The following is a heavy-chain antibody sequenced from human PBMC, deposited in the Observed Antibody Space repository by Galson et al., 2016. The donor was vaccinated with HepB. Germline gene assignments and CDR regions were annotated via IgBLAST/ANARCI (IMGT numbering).Heavy chain of an antibody. J-gene: IGHJ4*02. CDR2: IYWDDDK. Sequence: PALVNPTQTLTLTCTFSGFSLNTSGVGVGWIRQPPGKALEWLALIYWDDDKRYSPSLKSRLTITKDTSKNQVVLTMTNMDPVDTATFYCAHSRYYDFWSGYFSTNYYFDYWGQGTLVTGSS. V-gene: IGHV2-5*02. D-gene: IGHD3-3*01. CDR1: GFSLNTSGVG. CDR3: AHSRYYDFWSGYFSTNYYFDY.